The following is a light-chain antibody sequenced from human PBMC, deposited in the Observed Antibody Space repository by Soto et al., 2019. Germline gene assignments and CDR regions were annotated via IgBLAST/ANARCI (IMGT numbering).Light chain of an antibody. CDR1: QSVSSIF. CDR2: GAS. Sequence: EIVLTQSPGTLSLSPGERATLSCRASQSVSSIFLAWYQHKPGQAPRLLIYGASTRATGIPDRFSGSGSGTDFNLPISRLEPEDFAVYYCQQYGRSPRPVGHGTGVEI. V-gene: IGKV3-20*01. CDR3: QQYGRSPRP. J-gene: IGKJ1*01.